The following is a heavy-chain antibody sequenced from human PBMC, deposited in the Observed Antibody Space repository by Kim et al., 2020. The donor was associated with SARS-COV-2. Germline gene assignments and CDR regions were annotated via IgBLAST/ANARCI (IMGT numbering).Heavy chain of an antibody. CDR2: INPFNGDT. V-gene: IGHV1-2*06. J-gene: IGHJ5*02. CDR1: GYRFTDYY. CDR3: ARDRDMVRGVSTKFNWFDP. Sequence: ASVKVSCKASGYRFTDYYLHWVRQAPGQGLEWMGLINPFNGDTIYEQKFHGRVTMARDTSISTAYMDLNRLTSDDTAVYYCARDRDMVRGVSTKFNWFDPWGQGTLVTVSS. D-gene: IGHD3-10*01.